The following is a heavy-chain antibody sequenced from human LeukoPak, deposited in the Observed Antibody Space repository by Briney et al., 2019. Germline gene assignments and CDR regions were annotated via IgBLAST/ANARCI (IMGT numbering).Heavy chain of an antibody. D-gene: IGHD2-2*01. Sequence: PGGSLRLSCAASGFTFSNYAMSGVRQAPGRGVEWVSVISGSGGSTYYADSVKGRFTLSRDNSKNTLNLQMNSLRAEDTAVYYCAKRVPAASFDYWGQGTLVTVSS. CDR3: AKRVPAASFDY. CDR2: ISGSGGST. J-gene: IGHJ4*02. CDR1: GFTFSNYA. V-gene: IGHV3-23*01.